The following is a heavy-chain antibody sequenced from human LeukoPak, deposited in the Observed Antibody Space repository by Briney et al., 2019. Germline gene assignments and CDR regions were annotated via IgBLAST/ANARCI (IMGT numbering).Heavy chain of an antibody. CDR1: GFPFSDYY. CDR3: ARDGGLRYFDWLLYPLDY. V-gene: IGHV3-11*01. CDR2: ISSSGSTI. Sequence: GSLPLSCAASGFPFSDYYMSWIRQAPGKGLEGVSYISSSGSTIYYADSVKGRFTISRDNAKNSLYLQMNSLRAEDTAVYYCARDGGLRYFDWLLYPLDYWGQGTLVTVSS. D-gene: IGHD3-9*01. J-gene: IGHJ4*02.